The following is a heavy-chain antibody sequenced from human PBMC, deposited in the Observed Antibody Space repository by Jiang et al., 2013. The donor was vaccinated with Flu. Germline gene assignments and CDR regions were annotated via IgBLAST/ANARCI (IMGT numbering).Heavy chain of an antibody. CDR3: AAMTSVITGGFAFDI. CDR2: IYSSGST. CDR1: DGSISSDNFY. V-gene: IGHV4-30-4*01. Sequence: GSGLVKPSQTLSLTCTVSDGSISSDNFYWSWIRQPPGKALEWITYIYSSGSTHYNPSLKSRSTISVDTSKNQFSLKLSSVTAADAAVYYCAAMTSVITGGFAFDIWGQGTVVTVSS. D-gene: IGHD4-23*01. J-gene: IGHJ3*02.